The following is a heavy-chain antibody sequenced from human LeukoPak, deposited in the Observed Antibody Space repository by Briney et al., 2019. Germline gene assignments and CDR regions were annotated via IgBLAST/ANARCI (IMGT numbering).Heavy chain of an antibody. J-gene: IGHJ4*02. CDR2: ISSSGSTI. D-gene: IGHD3-3*01. CDR1: GFTFSDYY. Sequence: PGGSLRLSCAASGFTFSDYYMSWIRQAPGKGLEWVSYISSSGSTIYYADSVKGRFTISRDNAKNSLYLQMNSLRAEDTAVYYCASSRTRFLEWIFAFDYWGQGTLVTVSS. V-gene: IGHV3-11*04. CDR3: ASSRTRFLEWIFAFDY.